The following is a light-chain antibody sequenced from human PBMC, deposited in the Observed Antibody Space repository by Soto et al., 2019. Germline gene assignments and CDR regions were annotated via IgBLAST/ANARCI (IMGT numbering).Light chain of an antibody. Sequence: QYALTQPASVSGSPGQSITISCTGTSSDIGGYKYVSWYQQHPGKAPKLMIYDVSNRPSGVSNRFSGSKSGNTATLTISGLQGEDEAEDYSSSYTGGSTHGFGTGTKVTLL. V-gene: IGLV2-14*01. CDR2: DVS. CDR3: SSYTGGSTHG. CDR1: SSDIGGYKY. J-gene: IGLJ1*01.